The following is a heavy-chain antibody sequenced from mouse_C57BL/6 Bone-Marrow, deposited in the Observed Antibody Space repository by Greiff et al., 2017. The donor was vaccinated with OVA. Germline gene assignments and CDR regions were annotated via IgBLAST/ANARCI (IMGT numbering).Heavy chain of an antibody. V-gene: IGHV5-4*01. CDR1: GFTFSSYA. D-gene: IGHD2-4*01. CDR2: ISDGGSYT. Sequence: EVKLMESGGGLVKPGGSLKLSCAASGFTFSSYAMSWVRQTPEKRLEWVATISDGGSYTYYPDNVKGRFTISRDNAKNNLYLQMSHLKSEDTAMYYCAREYYDYDGGFAYWGQGTLVTVSA. J-gene: IGHJ3*01. CDR3: AREYYDYDGGFAY.